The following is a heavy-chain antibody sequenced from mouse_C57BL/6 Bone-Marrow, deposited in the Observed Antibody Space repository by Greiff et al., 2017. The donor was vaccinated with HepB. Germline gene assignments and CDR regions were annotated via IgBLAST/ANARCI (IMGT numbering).Heavy chain of an antibody. CDR3: ARHYYGSSYAMDY. Sequence: VQLKESGGDLVKPGGSLKLSCAASGFTFSSYGMSWVRQTPDKRLEWVATISSGGSYTYYPDSVKGRFPISRDNAKNTLYLQMSSLKSEDTAMYYCARHYYGSSYAMDYWGQGTSVTVSS. J-gene: IGHJ4*01. D-gene: IGHD1-1*01. V-gene: IGHV5-6*01. CDR2: ISSGGSYT. CDR1: GFTFSSYG.